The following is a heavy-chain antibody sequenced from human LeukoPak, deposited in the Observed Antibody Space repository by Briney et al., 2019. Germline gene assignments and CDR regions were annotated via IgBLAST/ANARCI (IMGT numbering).Heavy chain of an antibody. V-gene: IGHV3-48*03. Sequence: GGSLRLSCAASGFTFSSYEMNWVRQAPGKGLEWVSYISSSGSTIYYADSVKGRFTISRDNAENSLYLQMNSLRAENTAVYYCARASNLLYCSSTSCHFDYWGQGTLVTVSS. J-gene: IGHJ4*02. CDR1: GFTFSSYE. D-gene: IGHD2-2*01. CDR2: ISSSGSTI. CDR3: ARASNLLYCSSTSCHFDY.